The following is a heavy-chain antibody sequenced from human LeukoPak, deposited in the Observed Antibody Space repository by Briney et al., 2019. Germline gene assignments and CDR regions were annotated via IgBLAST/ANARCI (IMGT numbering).Heavy chain of an antibody. CDR2: IDPYDAWT. V-gene: IGHV1-46*01. D-gene: IGHD6-13*01. Sequence: GASVKVSYKASGYTFTNYFLHGVRQAPGQGREGMGIIDPYDAWTRYLEKFQGRLTLTRDRLTSTVYMNLDSLRPDDTAVYYCARDERAAEGARDFDFWGQGTLVTVSS. CDR3: ARDERAAEGARDFDF. J-gene: IGHJ4*02. CDR1: GYTFTNYF.